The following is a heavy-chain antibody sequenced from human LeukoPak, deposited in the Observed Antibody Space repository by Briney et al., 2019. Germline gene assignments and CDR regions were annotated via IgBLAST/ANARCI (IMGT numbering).Heavy chain of an antibody. D-gene: IGHD3-22*01. J-gene: IGHJ3*02. CDR1: GFTFSSYG. CDR2: ISGSGGST. V-gene: IGHV3-23*01. Sequence: GGSLRLSCAASGFTFSSYGMSWVRQAPGKGLEWVSAISGSGGSTYYADSVKGRFTISRDNSKNTLYLQMNSLRAEDTAVYYCAKGLIAGYYDSSGYSDDAFDIWGQGTVVTVSS. CDR3: AKGLIAGYYDSSGYSDDAFDI.